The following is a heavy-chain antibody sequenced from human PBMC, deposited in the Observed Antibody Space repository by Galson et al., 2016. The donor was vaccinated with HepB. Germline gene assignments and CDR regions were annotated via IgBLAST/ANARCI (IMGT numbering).Heavy chain of an antibody. D-gene: IGHD6-25*01. Sequence: QSGAEVKKPGESLKISCTASGYTFTSYWIGWVRQMPGKGPEWMGIIYPGDSDTRYAPSFHGQVTISADKSLRTAYLQWRSLKASDTAMYFCAKEIAAPGLLGAFDVWGQGTMVTVSS. CDR1: GYTFTSYW. J-gene: IGHJ3*01. CDR3: AKEIAAPGLLGAFDV. CDR2: IYPGDSDT. V-gene: IGHV5-51*01.